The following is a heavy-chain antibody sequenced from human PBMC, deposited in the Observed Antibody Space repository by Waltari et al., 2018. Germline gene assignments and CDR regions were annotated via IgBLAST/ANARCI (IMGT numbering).Heavy chain of an antibody. D-gene: IGHD5-18*01. CDR3: AKEWEDTAMVAYYFDS. CDR1: MLPFSKYA. Sequence: EVHLLESGGGLVQPGGSLRLSCTTSMLPFSKYALSWVRQAPGKGLEWVSAITGSGLTTYYADSVKGRFTVSRDNSRNTVFLQMNTLRGDDTAVYYCAKEWEDTAMVAYYFDSWGQGTLVTVSS. J-gene: IGHJ4*02. V-gene: IGHV3-23*01. CDR2: ITGSGLTT.